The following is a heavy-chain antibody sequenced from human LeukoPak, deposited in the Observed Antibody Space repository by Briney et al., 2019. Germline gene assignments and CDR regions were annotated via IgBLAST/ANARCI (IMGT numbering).Heavy chain of an antibody. CDR2: ISDASRDT. CDR3: GTRLQHHFDY. CDR1: GFTFSSYT. J-gene: IGHJ4*02. Sequence: GGSLRLSCATSGFTFSSYTMNWVRQAPGKGLEWVSTISDASRDTHYADSVRGRFTISRDDSLNTLYLQLSSLRAEDTAIYYCGTRLQHHFDYWGEGTLVTVSS. D-gene: IGHD1-1*01. V-gene: IGHV3-23*01.